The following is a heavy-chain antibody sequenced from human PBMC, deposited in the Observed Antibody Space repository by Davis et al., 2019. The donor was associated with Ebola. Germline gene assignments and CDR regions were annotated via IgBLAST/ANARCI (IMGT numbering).Heavy chain of an antibody. D-gene: IGHD3-10*01. CDR2: IYYSGST. CDR3: ARETLWFGQLSTRPYYHMDV. V-gene: IGHV4-31*03. CDR1: GGSISSGGYY. J-gene: IGHJ6*03. Sequence: MPSETLSLTCTVSGGSISSGGYYWSWIRQHPGKGLEWIGYIYYSGSTYYNPSLKSRVTISLDTSKNQFSLKLSSVTAADTAVYYCARETLWFGQLSTRPYYHMDVWGKGTTVTVSS.